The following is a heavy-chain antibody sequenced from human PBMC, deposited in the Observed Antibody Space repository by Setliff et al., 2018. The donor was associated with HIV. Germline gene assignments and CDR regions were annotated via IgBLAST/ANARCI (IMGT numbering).Heavy chain of an antibody. V-gene: IGHV4-34*01. CDR3: ARGYACGYDAYGY. D-gene: IGHD5-12*01. CDR1: GGSFNDYY. CDR2: IIHSGSI. Sequence: PSETLSLTCAVYGGSFNDYYWSWIRQPPGKGLEWIGEIIHSGSINYNPSLKSRVTISVDTYNNQFSLNMNSVNAEDTAVYYCARGYACGYDAYGYWGQGTLVTVSS. J-gene: IGHJ4*02.